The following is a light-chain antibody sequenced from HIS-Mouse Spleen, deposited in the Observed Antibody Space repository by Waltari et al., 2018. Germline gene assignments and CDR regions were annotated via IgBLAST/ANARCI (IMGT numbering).Light chain of an antibody. CDR3: SSYTSSSTLGV. J-gene: IGLJ3*02. Sequence: QSALPQPASVSGSPGQSITISCTGTSSDVGGYNSVSWYQHHPGKAPNLMIYEVSNRPSGVSNRFSGSKSGNTASLTISGLQAEDEADYYCSSYTSSSTLGVFGGGTKLTVL. V-gene: IGLV2-14*01. CDR1: SSDVGGYNS. CDR2: EVS.